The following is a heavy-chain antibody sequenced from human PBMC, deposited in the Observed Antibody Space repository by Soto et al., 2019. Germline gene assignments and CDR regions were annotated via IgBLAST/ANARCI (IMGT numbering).Heavy chain of an antibody. D-gene: IGHD5-12*01. CDR3: ARAARWLQSRYFDL. CDR2: IDIAGAT. Sequence: QPGGSLRLSCAASGLTFSNFDMHWVRQTTGKGLEWVSAIDIAGATYYADSVKGRFTISREKAKNSLYLQMNSLRADDTAVYYCARAARWLQSRYFDLWGRGTLVTVSS. CDR1: GLTFSNFD. J-gene: IGHJ2*01. V-gene: IGHV3-13*01.